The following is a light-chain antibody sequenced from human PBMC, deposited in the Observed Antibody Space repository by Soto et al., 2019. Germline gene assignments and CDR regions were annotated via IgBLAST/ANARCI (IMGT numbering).Light chain of an antibody. CDR3: HHSNSSSEE. J-gene: IGKJ1*01. Sequence: IQMTQSPSTLSASVGDRVSITCRASQSVGNSLAWYQQRPGKATNLLIHKASTLKSGVPSRFSGSGPGTEFTLTTSSLQPDDFATYYCHHSNSSSEEIGQGTKANIK. V-gene: IGKV1-5*03. CDR1: QSVGNS. CDR2: KAS.